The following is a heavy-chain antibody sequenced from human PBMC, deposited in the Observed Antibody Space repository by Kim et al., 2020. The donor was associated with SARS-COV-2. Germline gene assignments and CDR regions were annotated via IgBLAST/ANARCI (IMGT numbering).Heavy chain of an antibody. CDR2: ISYDGSNK. Sequence: GGSLRLSCAASGFTFSSYAMHWVRQAPGKGLEWVAVISYDGSNKYYADSVKGRFTISRDNSKNTLYLQMNSLRAEDTAVYYCARDLGSGRTHHYFDYWGQGTLVTVSS. CDR3: ARDLGSGRTHHYFDY. CDR1: GFTFSSYA. V-gene: IGHV3-30*04. J-gene: IGHJ4*02. D-gene: IGHD3-10*01.